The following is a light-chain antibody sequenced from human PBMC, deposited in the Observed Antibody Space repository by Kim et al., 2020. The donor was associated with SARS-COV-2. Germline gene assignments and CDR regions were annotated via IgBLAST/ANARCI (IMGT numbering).Light chain of an antibody. CDR3: RSYTSSGTQVV. J-gene: IGLJ2*01. CDR1: SSDVGGYNY. Sequence: QSALTQPASVSGSPGQSITISCTGTSSDVGGYNYVSWYQQHPGKAPKLMIYDVDKRPSGVSDRFSGSKSGDTASLTISGLQAEDETDYYCRSYTSSGTQVVFGGQTTLTVL. CDR2: DVD. V-gene: IGLV2-14*03.